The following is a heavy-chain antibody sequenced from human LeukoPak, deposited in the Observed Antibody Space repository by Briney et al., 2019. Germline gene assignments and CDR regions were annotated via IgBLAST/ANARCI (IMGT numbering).Heavy chain of an antibody. J-gene: IGHJ4*02. V-gene: IGHV1-8*01. CDR2: MNPNSGNT. Sequence: ASVKVSCKASGYTYTNDDINWVRQATGQGLEWMGWMNPNSGNTGYAQKFQGRVTITADKSTSTAYMELSSLRSEDTAVYYCARGFRYEMATLDYWGQGTLVTVSS. CDR3: ARGFRYEMATLDY. CDR1: GYTYTNDD. D-gene: IGHD5-24*01.